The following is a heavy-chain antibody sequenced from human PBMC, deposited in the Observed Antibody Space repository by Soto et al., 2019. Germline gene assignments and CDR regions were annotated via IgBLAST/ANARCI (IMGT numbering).Heavy chain of an antibody. CDR1: GGTFSSYA. CDR2: IIPIFGTV. Sequence: GASVKVSCKASGGTFSSYAISWVRQAPGQGLEWMGGIIPIFGTVNYAQKFQGRVTITADESTSTAYMELSSLRSEDTAVYYCARAHSSSWYFGYYGMDVWGQGTTVTVSS. V-gene: IGHV1-69*13. CDR3: ARAHSSSWYFGYYGMDV. J-gene: IGHJ6*02. D-gene: IGHD6-13*01.